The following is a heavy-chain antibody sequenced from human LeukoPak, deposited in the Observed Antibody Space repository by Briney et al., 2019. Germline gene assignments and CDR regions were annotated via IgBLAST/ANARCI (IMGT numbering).Heavy chain of an antibody. Sequence: GGSLRLSCAASRFTFSSYEMNWVRQAPGKGLEWVSYITSSGGSTIYYADSVKGRFTISRDNAKNSLYLQMNSLRAGDTAVYYCARGGYCSGTTCYSLNAFDIWGQGTMVTVSS. CDR3: ARGGYCSGTTCYSLNAFDI. CDR2: ITSSGGSTI. D-gene: IGHD2-2*03. V-gene: IGHV3-48*03. J-gene: IGHJ3*02. CDR1: RFTFSSYE.